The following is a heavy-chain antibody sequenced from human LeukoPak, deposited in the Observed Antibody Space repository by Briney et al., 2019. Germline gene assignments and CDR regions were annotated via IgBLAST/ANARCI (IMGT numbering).Heavy chain of an antibody. J-gene: IGHJ4*02. CDR2: IYTSGST. CDR3: ARDYEASVAGTFDY. V-gene: IGHV4-4*07. CDR1: GGSISSYY. D-gene: IGHD6-19*01. Sequence: SETLSLTCTVSGGSISSYYWSWIRQPAGKGLEWIGRIYTSGSTNYNPSLKSRVTMSVDTSKNQFSLKLSSVTAADTAVYYCARDYEASVAGTFDYWGQGTLVTVSS.